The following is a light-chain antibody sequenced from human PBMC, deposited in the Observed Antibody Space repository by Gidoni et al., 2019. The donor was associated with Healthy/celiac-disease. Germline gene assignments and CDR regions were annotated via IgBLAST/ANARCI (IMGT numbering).Light chain of an antibody. CDR3: SSYTSSSTYVV. V-gene: IGLV2-18*02. Sequence: QSALTQPPSVSGSPGQSVTISCTGTSSDVGSYNRVPWYQQPPGTAPKLMIYEVSNRPSGVPDRFSGFKSGNTASLTISGLQAEDEADYYCSSYTSSSTYVVFGGGTKLTVL. J-gene: IGLJ2*01. CDR2: EVS. CDR1: SSDVGSYNR.